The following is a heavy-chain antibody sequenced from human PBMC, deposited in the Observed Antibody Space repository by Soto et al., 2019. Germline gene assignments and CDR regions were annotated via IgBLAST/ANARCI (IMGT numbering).Heavy chain of an antibody. D-gene: IGHD6-6*01. CDR2: IYSGGST. CDR1: GFAVSTNY. J-gene: IGHJ6*02. V-gene: IGHV3-53*01. Sequence: GESLKISFAASGFAVSTNYMSWVRQAPGKGLEWVSVIYSGGSTYYADSVKGRFTISRDSSKNTLYLQMNSLRAEDTAVYYCARTTSSGGYYYNGMDVWGQGTTVTVPS. CDR3: ARTTSSGGYYYNGMDV.